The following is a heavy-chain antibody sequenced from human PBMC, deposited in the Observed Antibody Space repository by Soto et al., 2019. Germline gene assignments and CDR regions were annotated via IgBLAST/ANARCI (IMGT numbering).Heavy chain of an antibody. J-gene: IGHJ4*02. CDR3: ATYIAYAKFYFDY. CDR1: GGSITSSGSS. Sequence: QTLSLTCAVSGGSITSSGSSWSWILQPPGKGLEWIGYIYPTGTILYNSSLNSRVTISVDTSNTQFSLRLSSVNAADMAVYYCATYIAYAKFYFDYWGRGTLVTVSS. CDR2: IYPTGTI. V-gene: IGHV4-30-2*01. D-gene: IGHD5-12*01.